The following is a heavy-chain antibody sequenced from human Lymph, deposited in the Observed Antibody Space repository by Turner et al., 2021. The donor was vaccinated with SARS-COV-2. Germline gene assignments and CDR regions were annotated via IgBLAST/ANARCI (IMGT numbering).Heavy chain of an antibody. J-gene: IGHJ6*02. V-gene: IGHV1-2*02. CDR1: GYTFTAYY. CDR3: AREGVTVSGYYYGMDV. CDR2: INPNSGGT. D-gene: IGHD4-17*01. Sequence: QVPLVQSGAEVKKPGASGKVSCKASGYTFTAYYMHWVRQAPGQGLEWMGWINPNSGGTNYAQKFQGRVTMTRDTSISTAYMELSRLTSDDTAVYYCAREGVTVSGYYYGMDVWGQGTTVTVSS.